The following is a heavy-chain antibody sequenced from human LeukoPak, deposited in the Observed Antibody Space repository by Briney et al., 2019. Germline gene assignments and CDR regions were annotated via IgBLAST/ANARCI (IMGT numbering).Heavy chain of an antibody. Sequence: GGSLRLSCAASGFTFSSYAMSWVRQAPGKGLEWVSAISGSGGSTYYADSVKGRFTISRDNSKNTLYLQMNSLRAEDTAVYYCAKERIPSYDFWSGYYSGFDYWGQGTLVPVSS. D-gene: IGHD3-3*01. J-gene: IGHJ4*02. CDR1: GFTFSSYA. V-gene: IGHV3-23*01. CDR2: ISGSGGST. CDR3: AKERIPSYDFWSGYYSGFDY.